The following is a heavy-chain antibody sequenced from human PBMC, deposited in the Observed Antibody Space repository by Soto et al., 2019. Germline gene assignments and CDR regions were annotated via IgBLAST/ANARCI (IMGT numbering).Heavy chain of an antibody. J-gene: IGHJ4*02. Sequence: SETLSLTCTLSRGSISNYYWSWIREPAGKGLEWIGRIYSSGSINYNPSLKSRVTMSVDTSKNQFSLNLSSVTAADTAVYYCARAPGDRSGWTFDYWGQGTLVTVS. CDR2: IYSSGSI. D-gene: IGHD3-22*01. CDR3: ARAPGDRSGWTFDY. V-gene: IGHV4-4*07. CDR1: RGSISNYY.